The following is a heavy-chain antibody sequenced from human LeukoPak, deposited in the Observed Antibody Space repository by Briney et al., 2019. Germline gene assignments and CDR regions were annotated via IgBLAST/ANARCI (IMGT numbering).Heavy chain of an antibody. CDR2: ISGSGGST. V-gene: IGHV3-23*01. Sequence: GGSLRLSCAASGFTFSSYAMSWVRQAPGEGLEWVSAISGSGGSTYYADSVKGRFTISRDNSKNTLYLQMNSLRAEDTAVYYCAKDFPWGSTGYYFDYWGQGTLVTVSS. CDR1: GFTFSSYA. D-gene: IGHD3-16*01. J-gene: IGHJ4*02. CDR3: AKDFPWGSTGYYFDY.